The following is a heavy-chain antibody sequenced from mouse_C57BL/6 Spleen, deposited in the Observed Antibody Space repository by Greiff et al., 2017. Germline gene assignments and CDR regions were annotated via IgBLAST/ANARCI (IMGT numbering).Heavy chain of an antibody. V-gene: IGHV1-81*01. CDR1: GYTFTSYG. CDR3: ARSEDYYGPLDY. J-gene: IGHJ2*01. CDR2: IYPRSGNT. D-gene: IGHD1-2*01. Sequence: QVQLKQSGAELARPGASVKLSCKASGYTFTSYGISWVKQRTGQGLEWIGEIYPRSGNTYYNEKFKGKATLTADKSSSTAYMELRSLTSEDSAVYFCARSEDYYGPLDYWGQGTTLTVSS.